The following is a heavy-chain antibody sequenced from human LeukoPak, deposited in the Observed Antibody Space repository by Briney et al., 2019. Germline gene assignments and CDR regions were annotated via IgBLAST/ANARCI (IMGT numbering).Heavy chain of an antibody. Sequence: GGSLRLSCAASGFSFTFYSMNWVRQAPGKGLEWVSIIYSDGTTYYADSVKGRFTISRDNSKNSLYLQMNSLRAEDTAVYYCARDPGYNYGFDYWGQGTLVTVSS. CDR2: IYSDGTT. D-gene: IGHD5-18*01. J-gene: IGHJ4*02. CDR1: GFSFTFYS. V-gene: IGHV3-66*01. CDR3: ARDPGYNYGFDY.